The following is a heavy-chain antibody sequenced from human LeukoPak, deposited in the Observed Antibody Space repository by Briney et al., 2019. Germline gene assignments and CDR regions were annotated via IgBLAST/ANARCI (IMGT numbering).Heavy chain of an antibody. J-gene: IGHJ6*03. Sequence: PGGTLRLSCAASGFTFSNFGMSWVRQAPGKGLEWVAFIRYDGSKKYYADSVKGRFTISRDNSKNTLYLQMNSLRAEDTAVYYCAKDILKGGSSSWHHLYYYYYYMDVWGKGTTVTISS. CDR2: IRYDGSKK. CDR1: GFTFSNFG. CDR3: AKDILKGGSSSWHHLYYYYYYMDV. V-gene: IGHV3-30*02. D-gene: IGHD6-13*01.